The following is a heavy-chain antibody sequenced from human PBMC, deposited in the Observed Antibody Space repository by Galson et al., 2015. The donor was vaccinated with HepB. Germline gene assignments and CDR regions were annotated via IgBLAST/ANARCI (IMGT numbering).Heavy chain of an antibody. CDR2: ISYDGSNK. CDR1: GFTFSSYA. CDR3: ARDLLGEEVY. V-gene: IGHV3-30-3*01. D-gene: IGHD2/OR15-2a*01. Sequence: LRLSCAASGFTFSSYAMHWVRQAPGKGLEWVAVISYDGSNKYYADSVKGRFTISRDNSKNTLYLQMNSLRAEDTAVYYCARDLLGEEVYWGQGTLVTVSS. J-gene: IGHJ4*02.